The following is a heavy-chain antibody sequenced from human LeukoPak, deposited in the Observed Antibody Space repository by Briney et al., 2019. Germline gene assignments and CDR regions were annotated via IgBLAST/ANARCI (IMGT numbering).Heavy chain of an antibody. CDR1: GGTFSSYA. V-gene: IGHV1-69*06. CDR2: IIPIFGTA. D-gene: IGHD3-9*01. CDR3: ASVRYDILTGYYFNWFDP. J-gene: IGHJ5*02. Sequence: ASVKVSCKASGGTFSSYAISWVRQAPGQGLEWMGGIIPIFGTANYAQKFRGRVTITADKSTSTAYMELSSLRSEDTAVYYCASVRYDILTGYYFNWFDPWGQGTLVTVSS.